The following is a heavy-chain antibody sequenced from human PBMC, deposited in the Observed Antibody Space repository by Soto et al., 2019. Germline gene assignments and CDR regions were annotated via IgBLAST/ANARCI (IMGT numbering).Heavy chain of an antibody. V-gene: IGHV3-73*01. CDR3: TRQDPVPMVYYGMDV. CDR1: GFTFSGSA. CDR2: IRSKANSYAT. Sequence: GGSLRLSCAASGFTFSGSAMHWVRQASGKGLEWVGRIRSKANSYATAYAASVKGRFTISRDDSKNTAYLQMNSLKTEDTAVYYCTRQDPVPMVYYGMDVWGQGTTVTVSS. D-gene: IGHD3-10*01. J-gene: IGHJ6*02.